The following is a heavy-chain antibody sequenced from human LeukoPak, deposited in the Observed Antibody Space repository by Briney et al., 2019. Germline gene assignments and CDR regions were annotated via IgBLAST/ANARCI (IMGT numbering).Heavy chain of an antibody. CDR3: ASWTNNYYYYGMDV. CDR1: GFTFSSYG. V-gene: IGHV3-33*01. Sequence: PGWSLRLSCAASGFTFSSYGMHWVRQAPPKGLEWVAVIWYDGSNKYYADSVKGRFTISRDNPKNTLYLQMNSLRAEDTAVYYCASWTNNYYYYGMDVWGQGTTVTVSS. D-gene: IGHD3-3*01. J-gene: IGHJ6*02. CDR2: IWYDGSNK.